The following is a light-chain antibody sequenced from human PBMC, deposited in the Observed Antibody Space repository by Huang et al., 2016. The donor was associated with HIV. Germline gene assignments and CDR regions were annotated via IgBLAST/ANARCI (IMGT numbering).Light chain of an antibody. V-gene: IGKV3-20*01. CDR1: QRVSSSY. J-gene: IGKJ1*01. Sequence: EIVLTQSPGILSLSPGERATLSCRASQRVSSSYLAWYQQKPGQAPRLLIYGSSSRATGIPDRVSGSGSGTDFTVTISRLEPEDFAVYYCQQYGSSPRTFGQGTKVEIK. CDR2: GSS. CDR3: QQYGSSPRT.